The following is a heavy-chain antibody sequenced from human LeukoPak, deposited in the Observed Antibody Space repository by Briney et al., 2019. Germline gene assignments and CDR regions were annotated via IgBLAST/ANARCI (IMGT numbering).Heavy chain of an antibody. V-gene: IGHV4-39*02. CDR2: IYYSGST. J-gene: IGHJ5*02. CDR1: GCSISSSSYY. CDR3: ARERQWLVYNWFDP. Sequence: PSETLSLTCTVSGCSISSSSYYWGWIRQPPGKGLEWIGSIYYSGSTYYNPSPKSRVTISVDTSKNKFSLKLSSVTAADTAVYYCARERQWLVYNWFDPWGQGTLVTVSS. D-gene: IGHD6-19*01.